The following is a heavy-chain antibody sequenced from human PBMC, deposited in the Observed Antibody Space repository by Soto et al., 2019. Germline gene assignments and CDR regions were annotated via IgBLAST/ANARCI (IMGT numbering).Heavy chain of an antibody. D-gene: IGHD3-3*01. CDR2: INHSGST. CDR3: ARGLNRCITIFG. CDR1: GGSFSGYY. Sequence: PSDTLSLTCAVYGGSFSGYYWSWIRQPPGKGLEWIGEINHSGSTNYDPSLKSRVTISVDTSKNQFSLKLSSVIAADMAVYYCARGLNRCITIFGWSQVTLVTVSS. V-gene: IGHV4-34*01. J-gene: IGHJ4*02.